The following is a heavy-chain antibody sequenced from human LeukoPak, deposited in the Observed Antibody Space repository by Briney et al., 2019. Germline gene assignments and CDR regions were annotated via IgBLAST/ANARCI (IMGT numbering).Heavy chain of an antibody. J-gene: IGHJ6*03. V-gene: IGHV4-31*03. CDR1: GGSISSGGYY. CDR3: ARDTHGSLGSYYYYYMDV. Sequence: PSETLSLTCTVSGGSISSGGYYWSWIRQHPGKGLEWIGYIYYSGSTYYNPSLKSRVTISVDTSKNQFSLKLSSVTAADTAVYYCARDTHGSLGSYYYYYMDVWGKGTTVTVSS. D-gene: IGHD3-10*01. CDR2: IYYSGST.